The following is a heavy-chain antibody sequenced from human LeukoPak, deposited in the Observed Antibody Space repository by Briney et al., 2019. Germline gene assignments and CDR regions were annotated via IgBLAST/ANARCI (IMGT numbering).Heavy chain of an antibody. D-gene: IGHD6-6*01. CDR1: GYSISTGYY. CDR2: IYHSGIT. J-gene: IGHJ6*03. V-gene: IGHV4-38-2*02. Sequence: SETLSLTCTVSGYSISTGYYWGWIRQPPGMGLEWIGIIYHSGITFYNPSLKRRVTISVDASKNQFSLRLSPVTAADTAVYYCARDWGVSARPGYMDVWGKGTTVTVSS. CDR3: ARDWGVSARPGYMDV.